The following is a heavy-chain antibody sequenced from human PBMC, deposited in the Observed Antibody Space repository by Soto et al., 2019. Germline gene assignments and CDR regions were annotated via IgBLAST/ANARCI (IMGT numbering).Heavy chain of an antibody. Sequence: SQTLSLTCTVSGGSISSGGYYWSWIRQHPGKGLEWIGYIYYSGSTYYNPSLKSRVTISVDTSKNQFSLKLSSVTAADTAVYYCARVSGYSGYEYYYYYYMDVWGKGTTVTVSS. CDR2: IYYSGST. D-gene: IGHD5-12*01. V-gene: IGHV4-31*03. J-gene: IGHJ6*03. CDR3: ARVSGYSGYEYYYYYYMDV. CDR1: GGSISSGGYY.